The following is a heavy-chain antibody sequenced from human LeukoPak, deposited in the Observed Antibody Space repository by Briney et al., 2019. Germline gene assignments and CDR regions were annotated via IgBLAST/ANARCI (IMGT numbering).Heavy chain of an antibody. J-gene: IGHJ4*02. D-gene: IGHD3-22*01. Sequence: GGSLRLSCAASGFTFSSYAMHWVRQAPGKGLEWVAVISYDGSNKYYADSVKGRFTISRDNSKNTLYLQMNSLRAEDTAVYYCASSYDYYDSSGYSPSGYWGQGTLVTVSS. CDR1: GFTFSSYA. CDR2: ISYDGSNK. CDR3: ASSYDYYDSSGYSPSGY. V-gene: IGHV3-30-3*01.